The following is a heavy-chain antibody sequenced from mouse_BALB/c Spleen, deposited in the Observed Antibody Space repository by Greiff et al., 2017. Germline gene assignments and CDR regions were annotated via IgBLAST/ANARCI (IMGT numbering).Heavy chain of an antibody. J-gene: IGHJ3*01. V-gene: IGHV5-9*03. CDR1: GFTFSSYT. Sequence: EVKLEESGGGLVKPGGSLKLSCAASGFTFSSYTMSWVRQTPEKRLEWVATISSGGGNTYYPDSVKGRFTISRDNAKNNLYLQMSSLRSEDTALYYCARWGYDYDDGFAYWGQGTLVTVSA. D-gene: IGHD2-4*01. CDR3: ARWGYDYDDGFAY. CDR2: ISSGGGNT.